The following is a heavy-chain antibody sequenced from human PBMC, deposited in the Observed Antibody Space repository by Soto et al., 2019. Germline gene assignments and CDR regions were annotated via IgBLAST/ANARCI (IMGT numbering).Heavy chain of an antibody. CDR2: ISSSGSTI. CDR3: ARHSQQWLANYFDY. V-gene: IGHV3-11*04. J-gene: IGHJ4*02. Sequence: GSLRLSCAASGFTFSDYYMSWIRQAPGKGLEWVSYISSSGSTIYYADSVKGRFTISRDNAKNSLYLQMNSLRADDTAVYYCARHSQQWLANYFDYWGQGTLVTVSS. CDR1: GFTFSDYY. D-gene: IGHD6-19*01.